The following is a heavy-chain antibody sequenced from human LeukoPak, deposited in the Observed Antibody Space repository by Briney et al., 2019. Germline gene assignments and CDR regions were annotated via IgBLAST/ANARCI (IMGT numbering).Heavy chain of an antibody. CDR1: GFTFRTYW. V-gene: IGHV3-7*03. J-gene: IGHJ4*02. CDR2: INEDGTLK. D-gene: IGHD2-15*01. CDR3: TTNLQNRGVYSHFDY. Sequence: GGSLRLSCAASGFTFRTYWMSWVRQAPGKGLEWVANINEDGTLKFYVESVRGRFVISRDNVESSLSLEMNSLRTEDTAIYYCTTNLQNRGVYSHFDYWDQGTLITVSS.